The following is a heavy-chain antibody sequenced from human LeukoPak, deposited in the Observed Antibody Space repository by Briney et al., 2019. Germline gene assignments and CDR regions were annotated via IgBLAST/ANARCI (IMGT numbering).Heavy chain of an antibody. D-gene: IGHD3-3*01. J-gene: IGHJ4*02. CDR3: TTDKVARITIFGVVTPHY. CDR1: GFTFSNAW. Sequence: GGSLRLSRAASGFTFSNAWMSWVRQAPGKGLEWVGRIKSKTDGGTTDYAAPVKGRFTISRDDSKNTLYLQMNSLKTEDTAVYYCTTDKVARITIFGVVTPHYWGQGTPVTVSS. V-gene: IGHV3-15*01. CDR2: IKSKTDGGTT.